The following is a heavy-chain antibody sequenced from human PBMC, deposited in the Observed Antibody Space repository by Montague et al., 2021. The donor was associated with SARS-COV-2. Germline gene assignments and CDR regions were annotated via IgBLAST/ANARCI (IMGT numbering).Heavy chain of an antibody. CDR3: ARHMGQVLVSFTGANWFDP. Sequence: SETLSLTCSVSGASISTSTDQWAWIRQSPGKGLEWVGSFYYSDSTYYNPSLRSRGTISVDSSKNQFSLKLNSVTAADTAIYYCARHMGQVLVSFTGANWFDPWGQGTLVTVSS. CDR2: FYYSDST. J-gene: IGHJ5*02. D-gene: IGHD4/OR15-4a*01. CDR1: GASISTSTDQ. V-gene: IGHV4-39*01.